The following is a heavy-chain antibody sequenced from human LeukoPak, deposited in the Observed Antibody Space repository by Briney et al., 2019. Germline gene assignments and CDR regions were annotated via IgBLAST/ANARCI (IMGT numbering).Heavy chain of an antibody. CDR2: INGAGTNT. D-gene: IGHD3-16*01. CDR3: AKVSVCYGCYLDY. V-gene: IGHV3-23*01. CDR1: GYTFSSPG. Sequence: HPGGSLRLSCGASGYTFSSPGLTWVGQAPGKGLEGVSTINGAGTNTYYAETVKGRFTISRDNSKNTLYLQMHSLRAEDTAIYYCAKVSVCYGCYLDYWGQGSLVTVS. J-gene: IGHJ4*02.